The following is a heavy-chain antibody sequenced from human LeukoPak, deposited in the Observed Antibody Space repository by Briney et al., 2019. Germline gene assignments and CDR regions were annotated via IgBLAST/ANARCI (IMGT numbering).Heavy chain of an antibody. J-gene: IGHJ4*02. CDR1: GFTFSSYG. Sequence: GGSLRLSCAASGFTFSSYGMHWVRQAPGKGLEWVAVISYDGSNKYYADSVKGRFTISRDNSKNSLYLQMNSLRAEDTAVYYCARSSSYYGSGSLDYWGQGTLVTVSS. V-gene: IGHV3-30*03. CDR3: ARSSSYYGSGSLDY. CDR2: ISYDGSNK. D-gene: IGHD3-10*01.